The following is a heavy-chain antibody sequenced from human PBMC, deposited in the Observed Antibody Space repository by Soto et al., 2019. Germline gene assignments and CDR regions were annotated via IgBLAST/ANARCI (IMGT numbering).Heavy chain of an antibody. D-gene: IGHD6-19*01. CDR2: IWYDGSNK. CDR3: AREIAVAGTSPDY. J-gene: IGHJ4*02. Sequence: GGSLRLSCAASGFTFSSYGMHWVRQAPGKGLEWVAVIWYDGSNKYYADSVKGRFTISRDNSKNTLYLQMNSLRAEDTAVYYCAREIAVAGTSPDYWGQGTLVTVSS. V-gene: IGHV3-33*01. CDR1: GFTFSSYG.